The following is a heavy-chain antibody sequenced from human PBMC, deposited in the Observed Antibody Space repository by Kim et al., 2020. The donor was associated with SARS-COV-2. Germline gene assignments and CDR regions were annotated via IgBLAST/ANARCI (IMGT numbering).Heavy chain of an antibody. Sequence: GGSLRLSCAASGFTFSSYAMHWVRQAPGKGLEWVAVISYDGSNKYYADSVKGRFTISRDNSKNTLYLQMNSLRAEDTAVYYCARDRIWGSSWYGQSMDVWGQGTTVTVSS. CDR3: ARDRIWGSSWYGQSMDV. CDR2: ISYDGSNK. V-gene: IGHV3-30*04. D-gene: IGHD6-13*01. CDR1: GFTFSSYA. J-gene: IGHJ6*02.